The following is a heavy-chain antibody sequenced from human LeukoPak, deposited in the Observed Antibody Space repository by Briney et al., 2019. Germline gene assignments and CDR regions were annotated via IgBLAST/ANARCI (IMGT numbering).Heavy chain of an antibody. CDR3: ARPRDDFWSGYYWADAFDI. D-gene: IGHD3-3*01. Sequence: GASLKISCKGSGYSFTSYWIGWVRRMPGKGLEWMGIIYPGDSDTRYSPSFQGQVTISADKSISTSYLQWSSLKASDTAIYYCARPRDDFWSGYYWADAFDIWGQGTMVTVSS. CDR1: GYSFTSYW. J-gene: IGHJ3*02. V-gene: IGHV5-51*01. CDR2: IYPGDSDT.